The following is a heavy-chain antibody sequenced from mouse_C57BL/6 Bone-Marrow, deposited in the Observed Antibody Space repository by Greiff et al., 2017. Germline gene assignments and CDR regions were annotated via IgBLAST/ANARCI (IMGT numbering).Heavy chain of an antibody. CDR1: GYTFTNYW. CDR2: IYPGGGYT. J-gene: IGHJ4*01. Sequence: QVHVKQSGAELVRPGTSVKMSCKASGYTFTNYWIGWAKQRPGHGLEWIGDIYPGGGYTNYNEKFKGKATLTADKSSSTAYMQFSSLTSEDSAIYDCARSDYYGNYYAMDYWGQGTSVTVSS. V-gene: IGHV1-63*01. D-gene: IGHD2-1*01. CDR3: ARSDYYGNYYAMDY.